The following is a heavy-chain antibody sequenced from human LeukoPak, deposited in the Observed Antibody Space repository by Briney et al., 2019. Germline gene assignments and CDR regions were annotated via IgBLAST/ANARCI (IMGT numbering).Heavy chain of an antibody. CDR2: IYPGDSDT. CDR3: ARPRQQLVRDDAFDI. Sequence: GESLKLSCKGSGYSFTKSWIGWVRQMPGKGLEWVGLIYPGDSDTRYSPSFQGQVTISADKSLSTPYLQWSSLKASDTAMYYCARPRQQLVRDDAFDIWGQGAMVTVSS. J-gene: IGHJ3*02. V-gene: IGHV5-51*01. CDR1: GYSFTKSW. D-gene: IGHD6-13*01.